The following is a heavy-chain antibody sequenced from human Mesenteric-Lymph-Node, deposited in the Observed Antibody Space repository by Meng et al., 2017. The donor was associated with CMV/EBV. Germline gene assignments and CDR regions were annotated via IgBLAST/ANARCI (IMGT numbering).Heavy chain of an antibody. CDR2: IYYNGST. CDR1: GGSVRSSGDY. V-gene: IGHV4-31*01. CDR3: ARAYTSWFFDF. D-gene: IGHD2-2*02. J-gene: IGHJ2*01. Sequence: TSTVSGGSVRSSGDYWRWIHQHPGKSLEKIEYIYYNGSTYNSPSLKNQVTISADTSKNQFSLKLSSVTAADTAVYYCARAYTSWFFDFWGRGTLVTVSS.